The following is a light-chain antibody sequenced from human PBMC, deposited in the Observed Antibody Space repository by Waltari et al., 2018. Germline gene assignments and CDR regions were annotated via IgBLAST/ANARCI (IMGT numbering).Light chain of an antibody. Sequence: DIQMTQSPSSLSASVGDRVTITCRASQTISRYLNWYQQKPGKAPNLLISAASSLQSGVPSRFSGRGSGRDFTLIITSLQPEDFATYYCQGSYSFTRTFGQGTKVEIK. V-gene: IGKV1-39*01. J-gene: IGKJ1*01. CDR2: AAS. CDR1: QTISRY. CDR3: QGSYSFTRT.